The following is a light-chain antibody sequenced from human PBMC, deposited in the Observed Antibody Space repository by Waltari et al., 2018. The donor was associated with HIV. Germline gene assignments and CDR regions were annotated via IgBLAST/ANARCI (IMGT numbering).Light chain of an antibody. CDR2: DAS. CDR1: QSVQDY. CDR3: QQRVSWPPT. J-gene: IGKJ4*01. V-gene: IGKV3-11*01. Sequence: EIVLTQSPDTLSLSPGERATLSCRASQSVQDYLAWYQRKPGQVPRLLVYDASKRAAGAPARFSGNGSGTDFTLTISGLETEDAAFYYCQQRVSWPPTFGGGTKVEIK.